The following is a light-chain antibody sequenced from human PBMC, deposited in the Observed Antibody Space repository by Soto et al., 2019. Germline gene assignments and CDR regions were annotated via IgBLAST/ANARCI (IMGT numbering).Light chain of an antibody. V-gene: IGLV3-21*02. Sequence: SYELTQPPSVSVAPGQTARITCGGTRIGSKSVHWFQQKPGQAPVLVVHDDSDRPSGIPERFSGSNSGGTATLTISRVEAGDEADYYYQVWDSRDDHRVFGGGTKLTVL. CDR2: DDS. CDR3: QVWDSRDDHRV. J-gene: IGLJ2*01. CDR1: RIGSKS.